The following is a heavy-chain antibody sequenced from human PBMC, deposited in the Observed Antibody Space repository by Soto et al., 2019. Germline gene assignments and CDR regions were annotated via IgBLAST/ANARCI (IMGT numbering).Heavy chain of an antibody. CDR2: IYYSGST. CDR1: GGSISSGGYY. D-gene: IGHD3-22*01. Sequence: QVQLQESGPGLVKPSQTLSLTCTVSGGSISSGGYYWSWIRQHPGKGLEWIGYIYYSGSTYYNPYLKSRVTISVDTSNNQVSLKLSSVTAADTAVYYCARVGYYDSSGYYLDYWGQGTLVTVSS. V-gene: IGHV4-31*03. CDR3: ARVGYYDSSGYYLDY. J-gene: IGHJ4*02.